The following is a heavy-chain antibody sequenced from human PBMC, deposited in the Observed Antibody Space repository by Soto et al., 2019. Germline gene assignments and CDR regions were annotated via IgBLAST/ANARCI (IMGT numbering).Heavy chain of an antibody. CDR2: ISYDGSNK. CDR3: AKDLNSMGDY. V-gene: IGHV3-30*18. D-gene: IGHD4-4*01. CDR1: GFTFSSYG. Sequence: GGSLRLSCAASGFTFSSYGMHWVRQAPGKGLEWVAVISYDGSNKYYADSVKGRFTISRDNSKNTLYLQMNSLRAEDTAVYYCAKDLNSMGDYWGQGTLVTVSS. J-gene: IGHJ4*02.